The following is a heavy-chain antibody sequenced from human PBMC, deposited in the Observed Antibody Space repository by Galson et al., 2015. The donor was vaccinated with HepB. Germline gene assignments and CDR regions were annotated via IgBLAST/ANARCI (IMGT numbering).Heavy chain of an antibody. J-gene: IGHJ4*02. CDR3: ARVNEAYGSGSYYIGPFDY. CDR2: IKQDGSEK. CDR1: GFTFSSYW. D-gene: IGHD3-10*01. V-gene: IGHV3-7*03. Sequence: LRLSCAASGFTFSSYWMSWVRQAPGKGLEWVANIKQDGSEKYYVDSVKGRFTISRDNAKNSLYLQMNSLRAEDTAVYYCARVNEAYGSGSYYIGPFDYWGQGTLVTVSS.